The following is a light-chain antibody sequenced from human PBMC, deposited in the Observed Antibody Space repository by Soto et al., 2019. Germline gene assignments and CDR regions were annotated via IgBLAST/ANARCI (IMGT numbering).Light chain of an antibody. V-gene: IGKV1-39*01. CDR1: ESISGH. Sequence: DIQMTQSPSSLSASVGDRVTISCRASESISGHLNWDEQKPGKAPNLLIYAASTLQNGVPSRFSGSGSGTDFTLTISSLQPEDFATYYCQQSYSTLSISFGQGTRLEIK. J-gene: IGKJ5*01. CDR2: AAS. CDR3: QQSYSTLSIS.